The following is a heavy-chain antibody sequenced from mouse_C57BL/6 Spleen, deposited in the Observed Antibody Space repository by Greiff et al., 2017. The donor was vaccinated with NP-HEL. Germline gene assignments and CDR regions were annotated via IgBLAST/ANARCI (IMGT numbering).Heavy chain of an antibody. CDR2: INPNNGGT. CDR3: ARHYDYPFDY. J-gene: IGHJ2*01. CDR1: GYTFTDYY. V-gene: IGHV1-26*01. D-gene: IGHD2-4*01. Sequence: VQLQQSGPELVKPGASVKISCKASGYTFTDYYMNWVKQSHGKSLEWIGDINPNNGGTSYNQKFKGKATLTVDKSSSTAYMELRSLTSEDSAVYYCARHYDYPFDYWGQGTTLTVSS.